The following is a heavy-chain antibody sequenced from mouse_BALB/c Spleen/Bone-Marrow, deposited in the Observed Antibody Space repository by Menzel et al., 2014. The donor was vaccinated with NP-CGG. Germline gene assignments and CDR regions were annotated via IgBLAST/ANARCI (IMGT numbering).Heavy chain of an antibody. CDR3: VRRGYGYGGFAY. CDR1: GFTFNTYA. D-gene: IGHD1-2*01. Sequence: EVQLQESGAGLVQPKVSLKLSCAASGFTFNTYAMNWVRQALGKGLEWVARLRSKSNNYATYYAVSVKDRFTISRDDSQSMLYLQMNNLKTEDAAMYYCVRRGYGYGGFAYWGQGTLVTVSA. V-gene: IGHV10-1*02. CDR2: LRSKSNNYAT. J-gene: IGHJ3*01.